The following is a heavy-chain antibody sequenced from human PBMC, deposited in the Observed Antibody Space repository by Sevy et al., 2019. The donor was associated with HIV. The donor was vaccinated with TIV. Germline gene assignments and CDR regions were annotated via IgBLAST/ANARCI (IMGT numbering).Heavy chain of an antibody. Sequence: GGSLRLSCAASGFTFSNAWMSWVRQAPGKGLEWVGRIKSKTDGGTTDYAAPVKGRFTISRDDSKNTLYLQMNSLKTEDTAVYYCTTKFRSFPIVVVPDYWGQGTLVTVS. V-gene: IGHV3-15*01. J-gene: IGHJ4*02. CDR1: GFTFSNAW. CDR2: IKSKTDGGTT. D-gene: IGHD3-22*01. CDR3: TTKFRSFPIVVVPDY.